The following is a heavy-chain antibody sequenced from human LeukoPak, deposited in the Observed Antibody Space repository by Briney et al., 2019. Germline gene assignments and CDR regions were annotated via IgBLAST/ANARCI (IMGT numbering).Heavy chain of an antibody. Sequence: SETLSLTCAVYGGSFSGYYWSWICQPPGKGLEWIGEINHSGSTNYNPSLKSRVTISVDTSKNQFSLQLSSVTAADTAVYYCARGPRRITMVRGVIVGMDVWGKGTTVTVSS. CDR1: GGSFSGYY. V-gene: IGHV4-34*01. CDR3: ARGPRRITMVRGVIVGMDV. D-gene: IGHD3-10*01. CDR2: INHSGST. J-gene: IGHJ6*04.